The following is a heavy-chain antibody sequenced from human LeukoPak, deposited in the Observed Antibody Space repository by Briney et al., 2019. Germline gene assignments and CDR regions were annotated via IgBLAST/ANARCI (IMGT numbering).Heavy chain of an antibody. D-gene: IGHD5/OR15-5a*01. V-gene: IGHV3-21*01. CDR2: ISSSSSYI. CDR3: ASRVSNDY. J-gene: IGHJ4*02. Sequence: GGSLRLSCAASGFTFSTYWMTWVRQAPGKGLEWVSSISSSSSYIYYADSVKGRFTISRDNAKNSLYLQMNSLRAEDTAVYYCASRVSNDYWGQGTLVTVSS. CDR1: GFTFSTYW.